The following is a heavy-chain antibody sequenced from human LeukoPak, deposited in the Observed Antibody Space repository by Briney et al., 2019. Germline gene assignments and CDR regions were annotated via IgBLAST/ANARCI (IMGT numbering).Heavy chain of an antibody. CDR3: ARQRTPFDAFDI. CDR1: GCSLTSYW. D-gene: IGHD1-1*01. Sequence: ESLKIYCKGSGCSLTSYWMGLVRQMPGEGLEWMGIIYPGDSDNRYSPSFQGQVTISADKSISTVHLRWSSLKASDTAMYYCARQRTPFDAFDIWGQGTMVTVSS. V-gene: IGHV5-51*01. J-gene: IGHJ3*02. CDR2: IYPGDSDN.